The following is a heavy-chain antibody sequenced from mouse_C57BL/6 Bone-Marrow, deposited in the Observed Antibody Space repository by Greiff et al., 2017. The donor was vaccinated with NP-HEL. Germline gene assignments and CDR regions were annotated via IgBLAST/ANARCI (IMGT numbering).Heavy chain of an antibody. CDR1: GFSLSTFGMG. CDR3: ARIAAPLGRGYAMDY. CDR2: IWWDDDK. D-gene: IGHD4-1*01. J-gene: IGHJ4*01. Sequence: QVTLKVSGPGILQPSQTLSLTCSFSGFSLSTFGMGVGWIRQPSGKGLEWLAHIWWDDDKYYNPALKRRRTISKDTSKNQVFLKIANVDTADTATYYCARIAAPLGRGYAMDYWGQGTSVTVSA. V-gene: IGHV8-8*01.